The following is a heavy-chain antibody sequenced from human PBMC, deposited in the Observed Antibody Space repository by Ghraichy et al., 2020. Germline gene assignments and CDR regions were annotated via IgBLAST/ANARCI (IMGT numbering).Heavy chain of an antibody. V-gene: IGHV3-23*01. CDR3: GKDYPLVAD. D-gene: IGHD2-15*01. CDR2: IDRTGNII. Sequence: GGSLRLSCVASGFSLSNHAMAWVRQAPGKGLEWVSAIDRTGNIINYADSVRGRFTISKDNSKNTLYLQMNSLRTEDTALYYCGKDYPLVADWGQGTLVSVSS. CDR1: GFSLSNHA. J-gene: IGHJ4*02.